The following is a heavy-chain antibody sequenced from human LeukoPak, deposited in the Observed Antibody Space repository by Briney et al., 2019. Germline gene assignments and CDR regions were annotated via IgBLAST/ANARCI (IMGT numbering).Heavy chain of an antibody. Sequence: PWGSLRLSCAASGFTFSSYWMHWVRQAPGKGLVWVSRINSDGISTSYADSVKGRFTISRDNAKNTLYLQMNSLRADDTAVYYCAKGGATVIDYWGQGTLVTVSS. V-gene: IGHV3-74*01. CDR3: AKGGATVIDY. CDR1: GFTFSSYW. D-gene: IGHD4-17*01. J-gene: IGHJ4*02. CDR2: INSDGIST.